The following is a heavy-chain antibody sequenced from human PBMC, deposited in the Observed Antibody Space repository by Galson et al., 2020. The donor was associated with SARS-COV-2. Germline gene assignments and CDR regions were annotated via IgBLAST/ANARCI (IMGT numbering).Heavy chain of an antibody. Sequence: GESLKISCGGSGFIFSVYAMNWVRQAPGKGLEWVATIDSTGGFIYYQDSVQGRFTISRENSKDTLFLQMNSLRAEDTAVYHCAKTLVGNGGYMDVWGKGTTVTVSS. V-gene: IGHV3-23*01. D-gene: IGHD2-2*01. CDR3: AKTLVGNGGYMDV. CDR1: GFIFSVYA. CDR2: IDSTGGFI. J-gene: IGHJ6*04.